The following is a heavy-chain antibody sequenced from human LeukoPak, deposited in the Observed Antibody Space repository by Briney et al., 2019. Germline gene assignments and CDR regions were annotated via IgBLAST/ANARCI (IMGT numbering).Heavy chain of an antibody. J-gene: IGHJ4*02. D-gene: IGHD2-15*01. V-gene: IGHV3-30*04. CDR2: ISYDGSNK. Sequence: GGSPRLSCAASGFTFSSYAMHWVRQAPGKGLEWVAVISYDGSNKYYADSVKGRFTISRDNSKNTLYLQMNSLRAEDTAVYYCARSHDWSGGSCYLGSEDYWGQGTLVTVSS. CDR1: GFTFSSYA. CDR3: ARSHDWSGGSCYLGSEDY.